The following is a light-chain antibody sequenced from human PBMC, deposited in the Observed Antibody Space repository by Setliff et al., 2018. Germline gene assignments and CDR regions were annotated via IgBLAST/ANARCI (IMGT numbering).Light chain of an antibody. J-gene: IGLJ2*01. Sequence: QSVLTQPPSVSAAPRQKVTISCSGSSSNIGNDYVSWYQQLPGTAPKLLIYDDNKRPSGIPDRFSGSKSGASATLGITGLQTGDEADYYCATWDHSLRGEVFGGGTKGTVL. CDR3: ATWDHSLRGEV. V-gene: IGLV1-51*01. CDR1: SSNIGNDY. CDR2: DDN.